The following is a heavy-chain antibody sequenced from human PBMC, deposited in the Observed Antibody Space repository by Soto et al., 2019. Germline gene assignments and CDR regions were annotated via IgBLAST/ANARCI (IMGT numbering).Heavy chain of an antibody. CDR3: AREVIAAAEDPRFDP. J-gene: IGHJ5*02. V-gene: IGHV1-18*01. CDR2: ISAYNGNT. D-gene: IGHD6-13*01. CDR1: GYTFTSYG. Sequence: GASVKVSCKASGYTFTSYGISWVRQAPGQGLEWMGWISAYNGNTNYAQKLQGRVTMTTDTSTSTAYMELRSLRSDDTAVYYCAREVIAAAEDPRFDPWGQGTLVTVSS.